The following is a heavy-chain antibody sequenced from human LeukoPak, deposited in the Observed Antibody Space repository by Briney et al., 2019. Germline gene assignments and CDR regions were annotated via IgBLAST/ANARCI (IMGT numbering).Heavy chain of an antibody. D-gene: IGHD6-19*01. CDR2: MRPTDAYT. CDR1: GFSLTSNY. V-gene: IGHV1-46*01. J-gene: IGHJ4*02. CDR3: AREGAVALKHFDL. Sequence: WASVKVSCKASGFSLTSNYMHWVRQAPGQGLEWMGYMRPTDAYTGYAPKFQGRVTVTRDTSTNTVYMELSSLRSDDPAVYYCAREGAVALKHFDLWGQGTLVTVSS.